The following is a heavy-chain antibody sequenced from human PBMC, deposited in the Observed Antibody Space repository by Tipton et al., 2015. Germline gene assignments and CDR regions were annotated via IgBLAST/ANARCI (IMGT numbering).Heavy chain of an antibody. Sequence: LRLSCAVSGGSFSTYYWSWIRQSPGKGLEWIGEINDSGKSNYNPSLKSRVTISVDTSKSQFFLKLTSVIAADTAVYFCARGRGWRVFDYWGQGTLVTVSS. V-gene: IGHV4-34*01. CDR1: GGSFSTYY. CDR2: INDSGKS. D-gene: IGHD3-10*01. CDR3: ARGRGWRVFDY. J-gene: IGHJ4*02.